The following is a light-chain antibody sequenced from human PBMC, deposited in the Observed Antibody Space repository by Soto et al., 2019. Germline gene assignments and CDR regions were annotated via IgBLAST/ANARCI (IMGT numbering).Light chain of an antibody. CDR1: QSVSSSY. Sequence: EIVLTQSPGTVSLSPGERATISCRASQSVSSSYLAWYQQKPDQAPRLLIFGVSSRATGIPDRFSGSGSGTDFTLTISRLEPEDFAVYYCQQYDTTPGMHTFGQGTKLEIK. J-gene: IGKJ2*01. CDR2: GVS. CDR3: QQYDTTPGMHT. V-gene: IGKV3-20*01.